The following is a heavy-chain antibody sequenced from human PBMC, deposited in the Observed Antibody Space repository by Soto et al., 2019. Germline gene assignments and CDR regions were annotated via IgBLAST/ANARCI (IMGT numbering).Heavy chain of an antibody. V-gene: IGHV1-18*01. CDR1: GYTFTSYD. CDR2: VSAYNGNT. J-gene: IGHJ4*02. CDR3: ARVPAHIVVVVTATPDFDY. D-gene: IGHD2-15*01. Sequence: QVQLVQSGAEVKKSGASVKVSCKASGYTFTSYDISWVRQAPGQGLEWMGWVSAYNGNTNYARKLQGRVTMTTDTXXSXAXXELRSLRSDDTAVYYCARVPAHIVVVVTATPDFDYWGQGTLVTVSS.